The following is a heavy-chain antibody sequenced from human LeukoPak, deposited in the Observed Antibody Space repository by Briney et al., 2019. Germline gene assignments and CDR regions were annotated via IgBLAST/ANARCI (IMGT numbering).Heavy chain of an antibody. J-gene: IGHJ4*02. Sequence: GGSLRLSCAASGFILSSYAMHWVRQAPGKGLEWVAFTQYDGDDKYYADSVKGRFTISRDNSKNTLYLQMNSLRAEDTAVYYCAKVLPGPFHYWGQGTLVTVSS. CDR1: GFILSSYA. CDR3: AKVLPGPFHY. V-gene: IGHV3-30*02. D-gene: IGHD1-1*01. CDR2: TQYDGDDK.